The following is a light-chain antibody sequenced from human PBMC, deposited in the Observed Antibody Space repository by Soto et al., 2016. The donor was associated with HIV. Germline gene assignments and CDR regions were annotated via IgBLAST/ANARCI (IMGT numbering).Light chain of an antibody. CDR1: NIGSKS. V-gene: IGLV3-21*03. Sequence: SYELTQPPSVSVAPGKTARVTCEGNNIGSKSVHWYQQKSGQAPGLVLYEDTDRPSEIPERFSGSNSGNTATLTISRVEAGDEADYYCQVWDSTYDRPVFGGGTKLSVL. CDR2: EDT. J-gene: IGLJ2*01. CDR3: QVWDSTYDRPV.